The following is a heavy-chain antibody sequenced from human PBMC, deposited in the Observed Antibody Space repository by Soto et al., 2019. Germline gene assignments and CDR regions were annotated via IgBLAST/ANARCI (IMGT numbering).Heavy chain of an antibody. CDR1: GGSISSYY. J-gene: IGHJ6*04. CDR3: ARAPPYRGNSYGMDV. CDR2: IYYSGST. V-gene: IGHV4-59*01. D-gene: IGHD2-15*01. Sequence: SETLSLTCTVSGGSISSYYWSWIRQPPGKGLEWIGYIYYSGSTNYNPSLKSRVTISVDTSKNQFSLKLSSVTAADTAVYYCARAPPYRGNSYGMDVWGKGTTVTVS.